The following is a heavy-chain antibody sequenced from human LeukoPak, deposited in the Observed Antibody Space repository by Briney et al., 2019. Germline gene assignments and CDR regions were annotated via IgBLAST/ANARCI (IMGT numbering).Heavy chain of an antibody. CDR1: GFTVSSNY. CDR3: AKDLDGSGSYEGPGY. Sequence: GGSLRLSCAASGFTVSSNYMSWVRQAPGKGLEWVSVIYSGGSTYYADSVKGRFTISRDNSKNTLYLQMNSLRAEDTAVYYCAKDLDGSGSYEGPGYWGQGTLVTVPS. V-gene: IGHV3-66*01. J-gene: IGHJ4*02. CDR2: IYSGGST. D-gene: IGHD3-10*01.